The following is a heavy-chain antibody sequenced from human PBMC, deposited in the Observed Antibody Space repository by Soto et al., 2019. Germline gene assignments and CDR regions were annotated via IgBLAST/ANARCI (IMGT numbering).Heavy chain of an antibody. J-gene: IGHJ4*02. CDR2: IWDDGRRK. CDR1: GFTFSLYG. CDR3: ATWQGSLNFHY. D-gene: IGHD1-1*01. Sequence: QAQLVESGGGVVQPGRSLRLSCAASGFTFSLYGMHWVHQVPGKGLEWVAAIWDDGRRKDYAEFVKDRLFISRDNSKNTMYLQLDSLRPDDTAVYYCATWQGSLNFHYSGQGTLVTVSS. V-gene: IGHV3-33*01.